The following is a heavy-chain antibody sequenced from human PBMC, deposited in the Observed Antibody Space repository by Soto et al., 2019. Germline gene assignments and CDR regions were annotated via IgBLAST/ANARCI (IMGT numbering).Heavy chain of an antibody. CDR1: GDSISNLDYF. V-gene: IGHV4-30-4*01. CDR3: ARGRYCLTGRCFPNWFDS. CDR2: IYKSATT. D-gene: IGHD7-27*01. J-gene: IGHJ5*01. Sequence: SEPLSLTCSVSGDSISNLDYFWAWIRQPPGQALEYIGYIYKSATTYYNPSFESRVAISVDTSKSQFSLNVTSVTAADTAVYFCARGRYCLTGRCFPNWFDSWGQGALVTVSS.